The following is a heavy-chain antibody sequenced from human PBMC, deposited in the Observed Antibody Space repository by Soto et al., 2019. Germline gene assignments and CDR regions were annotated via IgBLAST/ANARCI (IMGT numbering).Heavy chain of an antibody. CDR2: ISYSADKT. CDR3: RRSAKTATTNRCAFDI. V-gene: IGHV3-23*01. Sequence: EVQLLESGGGLVQPGGSLRLSCAASGFTFSTYVMNWVRQAPGKGLEWVSTISYSADKTFYADSVKGRFTISRDNSRDTLFLQMTSRRAGDAALYYCRRSAKTATTNRCAFDIWGQGKMVTVSS. CDR1: GFTFSTYV. J-gene: IGHJ3*02. D-gene: IGHD1-7*01.